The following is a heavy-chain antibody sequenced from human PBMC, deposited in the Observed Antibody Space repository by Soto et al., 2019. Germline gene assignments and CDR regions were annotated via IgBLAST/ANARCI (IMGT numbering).Heavy chain of an antibody. J-gene: IGHJ6*03. CDR3: ARDKEEDKGDYYYYYMDV. V-gene: IGHV3-53*05. Sequence: GGSLRLSCAASGFTVSSKYMSWVRQAPGKGLEWVSLIQSGGPTYYADSVKGRVTISVDTSKNQFSLKLSSVTAADTAVYYCARDKEEDKGDYYYYYMDVWGKGTTVTVSS. CDR1: GFTVSSKY. CDR2: IQSGGPT. D-gene: IGHD3-16*01.